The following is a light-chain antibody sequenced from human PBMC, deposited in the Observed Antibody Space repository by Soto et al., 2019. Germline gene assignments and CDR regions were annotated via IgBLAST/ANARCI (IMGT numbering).Light chain of an antibody. CDR1: NSNIGRNT. J-gene: IGLJ2*01. CDR2: SDD. V-gene: IGLV1-44*01. Sequence: QSVLTQPPSASGTPGQRVTISCSGSNSNIGRNTVSWYQQVPGTAPKFLIYSDDQRPSGVPDRISGSRSGTSASLAISGLQSGDEAEYYCAAWDDTLRARVFGGGTKLTGL. CDR3: AAWDDTLRARV.